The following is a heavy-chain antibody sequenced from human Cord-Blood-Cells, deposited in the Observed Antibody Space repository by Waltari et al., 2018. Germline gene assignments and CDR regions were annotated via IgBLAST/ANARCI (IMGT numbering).Heavy chain of an antibody. J-gene: IGHJ3*02. CDR1: GYTFTGYY. Sequence: QVQLVQSGAEVKKPGASAKVSCEASGYTFTGYYMHWVRQAPGQGLEWMGWINPNSGGTNYAQKFQGWVTMTRDTSISTAYMELSRLRSDDTAVYYCARDRGRSYDAFDSWGQGTMVTVSS. CDR2: INPNSGGT. V-gene: IGHV1-2*04. D-gene: IGHD1-26*01. CDR3: ARDRGRSYDAFDS.